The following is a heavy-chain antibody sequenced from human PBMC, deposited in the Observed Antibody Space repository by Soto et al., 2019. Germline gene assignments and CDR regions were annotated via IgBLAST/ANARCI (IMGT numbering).Heavy chain of an antibody. CDR2: MYSGGDT. CDR3: ARLSPYASGSYSFRYNWFHP. V-gene: IGHV3-53*01. J-gene: IGHJ5*02. CDR1: GFSVRSSH. D-gene: IGHD3-10*01. Sequence: EVQLVDSGGGLIQPGGSLRLSCAASGFSVRSSHMSWVRQAPGKGLECVSIMYSGGDTYYAVAVKGRFTISRDNSKNTVFLQMNTLRHDDTAMYVCARLSPYASGSYSFRYNWFHPWGQGTLVTVSA.